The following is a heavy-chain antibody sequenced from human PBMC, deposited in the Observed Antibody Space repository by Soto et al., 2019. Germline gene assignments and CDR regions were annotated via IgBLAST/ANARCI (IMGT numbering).Heavy chain of an antibody. J-gene: IGHJ4*02. D-gene: IGHD2-15*01. CDR2: ISYDAREA. CDR1: GFTFSGYG. CDR3: VKDKDYFGQFYN. V-gene: IGHV3-30*18. Sequence: QVRLVESGGGVVQPGGSLILSCAASGFTFSGYGMHWVRQTPGRGLEWVAVISYDAREAYYADSVKGRFTVSRDNSKNTLYLQMDSLRAEDTAVYHCVKDKDYFGQFYNWGQGTLVTVSS.